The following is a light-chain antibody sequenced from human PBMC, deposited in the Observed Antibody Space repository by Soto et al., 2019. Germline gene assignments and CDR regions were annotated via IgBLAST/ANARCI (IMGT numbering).Light chain of an antibody. V-gene: IGKV1-5*01. CDR1: RTISNW. Sequence: DTQMTQSPSTLSGSVGDRVTITCRAIRTISNWLACYQQKPGKAPKLLMSDASDLEIGVPSRFSGTGSGTEFTLTISSLQPDEFATYYCKQYDSXSWTCGQGTKV. J-gene: IGKJ1*01. CDR2: DAS. CDR3: KQYDSXSWT.